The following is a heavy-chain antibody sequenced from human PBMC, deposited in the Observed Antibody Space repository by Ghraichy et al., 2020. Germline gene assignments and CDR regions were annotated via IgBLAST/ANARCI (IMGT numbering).Heavy chain of an antibody. CDR1: GFTFRNYE. D-gene: IGHD2-2*01. CDR3: ARKCSSSSCGYDHGMDV. Sequence: GESLRLSCAASGFTFRNYEVNWVRQAPGKGLEWVSYISSSGSTVYYADSVKGRFTISRDNAKNSLFLQMSSLRAEDTAVYYCARKCSSSSCGYDHGMDVWGQGTTVTVSS. CDR2: ISSSGSTV. J-gene: IGHJ6*02. V-gene: IGHV3-48*03.